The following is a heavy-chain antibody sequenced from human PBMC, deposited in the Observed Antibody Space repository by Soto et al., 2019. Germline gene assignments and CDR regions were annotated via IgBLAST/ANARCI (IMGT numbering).Heavy chain of an antibody. CDR3: VRDNCSGGSCYYYFYYGMDV. V-gene: IGHV3-21*01. CDR1: GFTFSSYS. J-gene: IGHJ6*02. D-gene: IGHD2-15*01. CDR2: ISSSSSYI. Sequence: EVQLVESGGGLVKPGGSLRLSCAASGFTFSSYSMNWVRQAPGKGLEWVSSISSSSSYIYYADSVKGRFTISRDNAKNSLYLQMNSLRAEDTAVYYCVRDNCSGGSCYYYFYYGMDVWGQGTTVTVSS.